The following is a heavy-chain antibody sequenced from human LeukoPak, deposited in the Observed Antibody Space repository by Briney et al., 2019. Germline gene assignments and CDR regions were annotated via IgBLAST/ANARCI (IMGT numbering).Heavy chain of an antibody. CDR2: ISWNSGSI. Sequence: PGRSLRLSCAASGFTFDDYAMHWVRQAPGKGLEWVSGISWNSGSIGYADSVKGRFTISRDNSKNTLYLQMNSLRADDTAVYYCARDSSTSNYYFGMDVWGQGTTVTVSS. J-gene: IGHJ6*02. V-gene: IGHV3-9*01. CDR1: GFTFDDYA. D-gene: IGHD2/OR15-2a*01. CDR3: ARDSSTSNYYFGMDV.